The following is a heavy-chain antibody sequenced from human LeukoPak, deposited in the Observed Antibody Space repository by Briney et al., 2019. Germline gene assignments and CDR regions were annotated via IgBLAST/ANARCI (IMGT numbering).Heavy chain of an antibody. CDR3: ARDDVGYFDY. D-gene: IGHD1-26*01. CDR1: GFTLSSYS. Sequence: GGSLRLSCAASGFTLSSYSMNWVRQAPGKGLEWVSYISSSSSARYPADSVEGRFTISRDNVKNSLYLQMNSLRAEDTAVYYCARDDVGYFDYWGQGALVTVSS. V-gene: IGHV3-48*01. J-gene: IGHJ4*02. CDR2: ISSSSSAR.